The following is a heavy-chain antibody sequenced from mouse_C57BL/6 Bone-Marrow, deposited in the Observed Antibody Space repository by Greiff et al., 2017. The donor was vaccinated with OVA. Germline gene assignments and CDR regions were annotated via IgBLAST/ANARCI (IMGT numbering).Heavy chain of an antibody. CDR2: INYDGSST. V-gene: IGHV5-16*01. Sequence: EVMLVDSEGGLVQPGSSMKLSCTASGFTFSDYYMAWVRQVPEKGLEWVANINYDGSSTYYLDSLKSRFIISRDNAKNILYLQMSSLKSEYRATYYCARDEYDEGWAMGYWGQGTSVTVSS. CDR3: ARDEYDEGWAMGY. D-gene: IGHD2-4*01. J-gene: IGHJ4*01. CDR1: GFTFSDYY.